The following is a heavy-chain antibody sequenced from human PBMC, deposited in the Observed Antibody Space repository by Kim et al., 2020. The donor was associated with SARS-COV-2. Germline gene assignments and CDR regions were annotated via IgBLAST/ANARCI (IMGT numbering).Heavy chain of an antibody. CDR2: ISSSSSYI. D-gene: IGHD3-10*01. J-gene: IGHJ4*02. Sequence: GGSLRLSCAASGFTFSSYSMNWVRQAPGKGLEWVSSISSSSSYIYYADSVKGRFTISRDNAKNSLYLQMNSLRAEDTAVYYCAREATVLWFGELLGGFDYWGQGTLVTVSS. CDR3: AREATVLWFGELLGGFDY. V-gene: IGHV3-21*01. CDR1: GFTFSSYS.